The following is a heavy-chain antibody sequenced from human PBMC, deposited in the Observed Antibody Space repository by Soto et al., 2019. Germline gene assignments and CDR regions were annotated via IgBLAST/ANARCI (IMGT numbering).Heavy chain of an antibody. CDR2: IYWDADK. CDR3: AHLAIGSGWVRY. J-gene: IGHJ4*02. D-gene: IGHD6-19*01. V-gene: IGHV2-5*02. Sequence: QITLKESGPTLVKPTQTLTLTCTFSGFSLSTSGVGVGWIRQPPGKALEWLALIYWDADKRYSPSLKSRLTITKDTSKNHVVLTMTSMDPVDTAAYFCAHLAIGSGWVRYWGQGTLVTVSS. CDR1: GFSLSTSGVG.